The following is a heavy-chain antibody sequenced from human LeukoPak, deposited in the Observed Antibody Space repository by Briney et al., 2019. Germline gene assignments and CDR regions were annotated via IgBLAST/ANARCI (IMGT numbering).Heavy chain of an antibody. CDR2: IGTAGDT. J-gene: IGHJ4*02. D-gene: IGHD6-13*01. CDR1: GFTFSNYD. Sequence: GGSLRLSCAASGFTFSNYDMHWVRQAAGKGLEWVSGIGTAGDTYYPASVEGRFTISRENAKNSLYLQMNSLSAGDTAVYYCASSPAYSSSWYAIDNWGQGTLVTVSS. V-gene: IGHV3-13*01. CDR3: ASSPAYSSSWYAIDN.